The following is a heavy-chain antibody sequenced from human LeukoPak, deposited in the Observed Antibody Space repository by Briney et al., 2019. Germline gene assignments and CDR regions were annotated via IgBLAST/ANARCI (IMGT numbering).Heavy chain of an antibody. CDR3: ARVPTYYYDSSGYYFAFDI. CDR2: ISAYNGNT. J-gene: IGHJ3*02. CDR1: VSTFTSYG. V-gene: IGHV1-18*01. Sequence: ASVKVSCKASVSTFTSYGISWVRQAPGQGLEWMGWISAYNGNTNYAQKLQGRVTMTTDTSTSTAYMELRSLRSDDTAVYYCARVPTYYYDSSGYYFAFDIWGQGTMVTVSS. D-gene: IGHD3-22*01.